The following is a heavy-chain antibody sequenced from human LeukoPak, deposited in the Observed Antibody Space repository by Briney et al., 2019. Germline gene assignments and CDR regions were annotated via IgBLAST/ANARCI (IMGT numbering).Heavy chain of an antibody. CDR3: ATSEVIAIDYYYYCMDV. CDR1: GGSISSSSYY. CDR2: IYYSGST. V-gene: IGHV4-39*01. Sequence: SETLSLTCTVSGGSISSSSYYWGWIRQPPGKGLEWIGSIYYSGSTYYNPSLKSRVTISVDTSKNQFSLKLSSVTAADTAVYDCATSEVIAIDYYYYCMDVWGNGTTVTVSS. J-gene: IGHJ6*03. D-gene: IGHD2-21*01.